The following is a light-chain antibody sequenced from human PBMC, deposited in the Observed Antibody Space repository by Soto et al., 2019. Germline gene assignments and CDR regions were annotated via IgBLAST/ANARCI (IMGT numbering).Light chain of an antibody. V-gene: IGLV2-8*01. Sequence: QSALTQPASVSGSPGQSITISCSGTRSDIGAYEFVSWYQHHPGKAPKLIIYEVVQRPSGVPDRFSGSKSGNTASLTVSGLQAADEADYYCKSYAGSNTYVFGTGTKVNVL. CDR1: RSDIGAYEF. J-gene: IGLJ1*01. CDR3: KSYAGSNTYV. CDR2: EVV.